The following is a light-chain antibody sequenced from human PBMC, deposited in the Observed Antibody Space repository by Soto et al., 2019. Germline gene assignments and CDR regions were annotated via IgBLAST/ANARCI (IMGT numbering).Light chain of an antibody. CDR3: QQYIRWPLT. CDR1: QSVSSS. CDR2: GAS. J-gene: IGKJ4*01. V-gene: IGKV3-15*01. Sequence: EIVLTQSPGTLSLSPGERATLSCRASQSVSSSSLAWYQQKPGQAPRLLISGASTRATGTPARFSGSGSGTEFTLTISSLQSEDFAVYYCQQYIRWPLTFGGGTKVDIK.